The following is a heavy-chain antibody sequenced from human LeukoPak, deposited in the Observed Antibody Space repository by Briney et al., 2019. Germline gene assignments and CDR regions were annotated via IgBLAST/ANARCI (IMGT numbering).Heavy chain of an antibody. CDR1: GFTFDDYG. V-gene: IGHV3-9*01. CDR2: ISWNSASV. Sequence: GRSLRLSCEASGFTFDDYGMHWVRQAPGKGLEWVSTISWNSASVGYVDSVKGRFTISRDNAKKTLYLQMNSLRPEDTALYYCAKDYRYSSSWYDYWGQGTLVTVSS. CDR3: AKDYRYSSSWYDY. J-gene: IGHJ4*02. D-gene: IGHD6-13*01.